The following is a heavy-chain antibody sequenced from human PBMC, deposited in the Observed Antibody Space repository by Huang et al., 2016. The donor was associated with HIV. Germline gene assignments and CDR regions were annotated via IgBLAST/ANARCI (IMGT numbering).Heavy chain of an antibody. V-gene: IGHV3-30*03. CDR2: ISYDVSNK. CDR1: GFIFSNYG. Sequence: QVQLVESGGGVVQPGRSLRLSCASSGFIFSNYGRHWVRHAQGKGLGWVALISYDVSNKYYTDSVKGRFASSRDKSKKTLYLQMNSLRAEDTDVYYCALKGDSSGWEYFRHWGQGTLVTVSS. D-gene: IGHD6-19*01. J-gene: IGHJ1*01. CDR3: ALKGDSSGWEYFRH.